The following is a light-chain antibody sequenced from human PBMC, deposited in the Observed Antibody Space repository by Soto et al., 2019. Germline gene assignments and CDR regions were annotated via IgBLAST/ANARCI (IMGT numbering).Light chain of an antibody. CDR2: VNIDGSH. J-gene: IGLJ3*02. V-gene: IGLV4-69*02. Sequence: QLVLTQSPSTSASLGASVKLTCTLTSGHTTYAITWHQQQPEKGPRYLMRVNIDGSHSKGDGIPDRFSGSSSGAERYLTIANRQSEDEADYYCQTCGTGGHWVFGEGTKLTVL. CDR1: SGHTTYA. CDR3: QTCGTGGHWV.